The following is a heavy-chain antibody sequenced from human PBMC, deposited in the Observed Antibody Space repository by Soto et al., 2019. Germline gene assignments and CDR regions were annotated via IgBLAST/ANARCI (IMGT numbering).Heavy chain of an antibody. CDR2: INPNSGGT. J-gene: IGHJ4*02. CDR1: GYTFTGYN. CDR3: ARDRSSRRRWEFDY. V-gene: IGHV1-2*04. D-gene: IGHD6-19*01. Sequence: ASVKVSCKASGYTFTGYNMHWVRQAPGQGLEWMGWINPNSGGTNYAQKFQGWVTMTRDTSISTAYMELSRLRSDDTAVYYCARDRSSRRRWEFDYWGQGTLVTVSS.